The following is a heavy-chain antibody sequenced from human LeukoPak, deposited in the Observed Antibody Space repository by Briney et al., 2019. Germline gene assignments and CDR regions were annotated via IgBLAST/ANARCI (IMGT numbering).Heavy chain of an antibody. CDR3: AKGDSN. CDR1: GFIFSNYG. V-gene: IGHV3-30*02. J-gene: IGHJ4*02. CDR2: IPKDGINK. Sequence: GESLRLSCTTSGFIFSNYGFHWVRQAPGKGLEWVALIRNDIPKDGINKYYADSIRGRFTISRDNSKNTVYPQMNSLRVADTAMYYCAKGDSNWGQGTLVTVSS. D-gene: IGHD6-13*01.